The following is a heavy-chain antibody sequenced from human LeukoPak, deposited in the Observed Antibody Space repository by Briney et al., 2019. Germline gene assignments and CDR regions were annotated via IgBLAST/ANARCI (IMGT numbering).Heavy chain of an antibody. CDR2: IYTSGST. CDR1: GGSISSYY. Sequence: SETLSLTCTASGGSISSYYWSWLRQPAGKGLEWIGRIYTSGSTNYNPSLKSRVTMSVDTSKNQFSLKLSSVTAADTAVYYCARSPVTRLTDYYGMDVWGQGTAVTVSS. J-gene: IGHJ6*02. CDR3: ARSPVTRLTDYYGMDV. V-gene: IGHV4-4*07. D-gene: IGHD2-21*02.